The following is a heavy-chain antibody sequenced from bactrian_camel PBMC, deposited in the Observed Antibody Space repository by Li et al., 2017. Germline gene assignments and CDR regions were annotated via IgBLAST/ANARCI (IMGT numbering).Heavy chain of an antibody. D-gene: IGHD4*01. J-gene: IGHJ4*01. Sequence: HVQLVESGGGSVQAGGSLRLSCVASHYSVSRYCMGWFRRAPGKERELVASIRGDGSTLYTDDVKGRFTISKDDGKRTLYLQMNSLKPEGTAMYYCAARLSASRCSDPMNSSRVHYWGQGTQVTVS. CDR1: HYSVSRYC. CDR3: AARLSASRCSDPMNSSRVHY. V-gene: IGHV3S55*01. CDR2: IRGDGST.